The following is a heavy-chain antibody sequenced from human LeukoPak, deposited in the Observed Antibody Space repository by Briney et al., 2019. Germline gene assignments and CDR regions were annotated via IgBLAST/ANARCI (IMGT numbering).Heavy chain of an antibody. Sequence: GGSLRLSCAASGFTFSSYAMNWVRQAPGKGLEWISCIRSTSSTIYHADSVKGRFTISRDNAKNSLYLQMNSLRDEDTAVYYCARSYSFDYWGQGTLVTVSS. CDR2: IRSTSSTI. V-gene: IGHV3-48*02. D-gene: IGHD2-21*01. CDR3: ARSYSFDY. J-gene: IGHJ4*02. CDR1: GFTFSSYA.